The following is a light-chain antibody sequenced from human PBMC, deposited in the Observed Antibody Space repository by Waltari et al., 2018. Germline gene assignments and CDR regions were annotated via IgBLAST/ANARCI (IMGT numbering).Light chain of an antibody. CDR1: SGPSRYP. J-gene: IGLJ2*01. Sequence: QLVLTQSPSASASLGASVKLTCTLSSGPSRYPIAWPQQQPEKGPRYLMKLNSDGSYSKGDGIPDRFSGSSSGAERYLTISSLQSEDEADYYCQTWGTGIYVVFGGGTKLTVL. V-gene: IGLV4-69*01. CDR2: LNSDGSY. CDR3: QTWGTGIYVV.